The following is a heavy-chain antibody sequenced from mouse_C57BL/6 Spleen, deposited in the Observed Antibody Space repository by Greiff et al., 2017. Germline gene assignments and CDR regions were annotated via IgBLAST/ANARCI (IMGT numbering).Heavy chain of an antibody. V-gene: IGHV5-12*01. J-gene: IGHJ2*01. CDR3: AKQGSYHRGYYFDY. D-gene: IGHD2-12*01. CDR1: GFTFSDYY. CDR2: ISNGGGST. Sequence: EVKLVESGGGLVQSGGSLKLSCAASGFTFSDYYMYWVRQTPEKKLEWVAYISNGGGSTYYPDTVKGRFSIFRDNAKNTLYLQMSRLKSEDTAMYSCAKQGSYHRGYYFDYWGQGTTLTVSS.